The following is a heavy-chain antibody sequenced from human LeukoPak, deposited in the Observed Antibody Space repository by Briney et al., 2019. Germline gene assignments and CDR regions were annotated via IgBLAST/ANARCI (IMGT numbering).Heavy chain of an antibody. V-gene: IGHV3-23*01. CDR3: ANGQGCTNGVCYRGRYYYMDV. Sequence: AGGSLRLSCSPSGLSLSSYAMGCVRHARGKGMEWGSAIRGRGGSTYYADCVEGRFTISRDKSKNTLYLQMDSPRAEDTDVYYCANGQGCTNGVCYRGRYYYMDVWGKGTTVT. CDR2: IRGRGGST. D-gene: IGHD2-8*01. J-gene: IGHJ6*03. CDR1: GLSLSSYA.